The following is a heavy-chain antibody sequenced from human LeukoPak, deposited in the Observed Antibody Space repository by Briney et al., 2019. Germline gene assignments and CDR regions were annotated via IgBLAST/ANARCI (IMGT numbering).Heavy chain of an antibody. V-gene: IGHV1-2*06. D-gene: IGHD2-2*01. J-gene: IGHJ5*02. CDR3: ARDLGDCSSTSCDTDP. CDR2: INPNSGGT. Sequence: GSSVKVSCKASGGTFSSYYMHWVRQAPGQGLEWMGRINPNSGGTNYAQKFQGRVTMTRDTSISTAYMELSRLRSDDTAVYYCARDLGDCSSTSCDTDPWGQGTLVTVSS. CDR1: GGTFSSYY.